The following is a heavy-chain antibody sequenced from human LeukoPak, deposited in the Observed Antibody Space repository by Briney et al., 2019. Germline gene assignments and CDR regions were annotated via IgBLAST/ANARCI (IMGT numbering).Heavy chain of an antibody. CDR3: AKELWRGDTIFDC. V-gene: IGHV3-23*01. D-gene: IGHD3-3*01. J-gene: IGHJ4*02. CDR1: GFTFSSYA. Sequence: GGSLRLSCAASGFTFSSYARSWVRQAPGKGLEWVSAISGSGGSTYYAGSVKGRFTISRDNSKNTLYLQMNSLRAEDTAVYYCAKELWRGDTIFDCWGQGTLVTVSS. CDR2: ISGSGGST.